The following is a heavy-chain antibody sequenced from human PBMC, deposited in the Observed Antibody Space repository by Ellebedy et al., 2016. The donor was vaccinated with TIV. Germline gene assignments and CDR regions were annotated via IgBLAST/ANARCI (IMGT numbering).Heavy chain of an antibody. D-gene: IGHD3-10*02. CDR2: ITSSSTYI. V-gene: IGHV3-21*01. J-gene: IGHJ2*01. Sequence: GGSLRLSCAAAGFTFSSYSMNWVRQAPGKGLEWVSSITSSSTYIYYADSVKGRFTISRDNSKNTLYLQMNSLRTEDTAVYYCARASFYDVDLSGWYFDLWGRGTLITVSS. CDR3: ARASFYDVDLSGWYFDL. CDR1: GFTFSSYS.